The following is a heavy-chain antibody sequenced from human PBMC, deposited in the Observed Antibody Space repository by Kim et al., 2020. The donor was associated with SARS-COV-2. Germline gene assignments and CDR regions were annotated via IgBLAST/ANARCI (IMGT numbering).Heavy chain of an antibody. CDR1: NFAFPTSW. D-gene: IGHD2-2*01. Sequence: GGSLRLSCAASNFAFPTSWMTWVRQAPGKGLERVACIKEDGSEKYYVDSVKGRFTVSRDNAKNSLFLQMNSLRAEDTAVYYCARTYCTSPSCYEHRFDPWGQGTLVTVSS. CDR3: ARTYCTSPSCYEHRFDP. J-gene: IGHJ5*02. CDR2: IKEDGSEK. V-gene: IGHV3-7*01.